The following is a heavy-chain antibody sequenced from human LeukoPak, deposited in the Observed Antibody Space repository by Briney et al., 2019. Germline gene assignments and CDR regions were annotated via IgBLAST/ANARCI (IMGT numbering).Heavy chain of an antibody. V-gene: IGHV4-59*01. J-gene: IGHJ4*02. Sequence: SETRSLTCSVSGGPITESYWCWIPQPPGKGLEWIGYIYHTGSTNYSPSLKSRLTMSVDASRNQFSLQLVSVTAADTGVYYCARDRGTTGCYYLDSWGQGILVTVSS. CDR3: ARDRGTTGCYYLDS. CDR1: GGPITESY. D-gene: IGHD2-2*01. CDR2: IYHTGST.